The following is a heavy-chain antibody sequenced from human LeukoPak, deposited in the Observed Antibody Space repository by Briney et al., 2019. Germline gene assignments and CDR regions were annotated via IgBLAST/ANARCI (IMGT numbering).Heavy chain of an antibody. CDR3: ARDLHSMGIAAAGLYFQH. CDR1: GCTFTGYY. J-gene: IGHJ1*01. D-gene: IGHD6-13*01. Sequence: ASVKVSCKASGCTFTGYYMHWVRQAPGQGLEWMEWINPNSGGTNYAQKFQGRVTMTRDTSISTAYMELSRLRSDDTAVYYCARDLHSMGIAAAGLYFQHWGQGTLVTVSS. CDR2: INPNSGGT. V-gene: IGHV1-2*02.